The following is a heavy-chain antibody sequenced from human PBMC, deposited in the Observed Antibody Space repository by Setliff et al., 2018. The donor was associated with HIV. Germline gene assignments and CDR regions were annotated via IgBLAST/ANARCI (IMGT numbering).Heavy chain of an antibody. CDR1: GDSISSSSYY. J-gene: IGHJ4*02. CDR2: ISYSGST. Sequence: SETLSLTCTVSGDSISSSSYYWGWIRQPPGKGLEWIGSISYSGSTYYNPSLKSRVTISVDTSKNQFSLKLSSVTAADTAAYYCATNSDTSGYPPPPFDYWGQGTLVTVSS. D-gene: IGHD3-22*01. V-gene: IGHV4-39*01. CDR3: ATNSDTSGYPPPPFDY.